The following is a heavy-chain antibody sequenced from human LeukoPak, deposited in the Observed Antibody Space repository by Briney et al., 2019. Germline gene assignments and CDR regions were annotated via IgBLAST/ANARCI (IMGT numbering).Heavy chain of an antibody. Sequence: SETLSLTCTVSGGSIRNFYWSWIRQPPGKGLEWIGYIYYSGTTKYNPSLKSRVTISVDTSKNQFSLKVNSVTAADTAVYYCAGDVLRFLDGTPFGYWGQGTLVTVSS. V-gene: IGHV4-59*01. J-gene: IGHJ4*02. D-gene: IGHD3-3*01. CDR3: AGDVLRFLDGTPFGY. CDR1: GGSIRNFY. CDR2: IYYSGTT.